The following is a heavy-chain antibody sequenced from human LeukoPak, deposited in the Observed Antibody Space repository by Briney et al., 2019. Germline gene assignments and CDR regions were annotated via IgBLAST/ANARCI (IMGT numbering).Heavy chain of an antibody. Sequence: PSETLSLTCAVYGGSFSGYYWSWIRQPPGKGLEWIGEINHSGTTNSNPSLKSRVTMSVDTSKNQFSLKLSSLTAADTAMYYCARREPHGDYGGKIRYYYYMDVWGKGTTITISS. D-gene: IGHD4-23*01. V-gene: IGHV4-34*01. J-gene: IGHJ6*03. CDR3: ARREPHGDYGGKIRYYYYMDV. CDR1: GGSFSGYY. CDR2: INHSGTT.